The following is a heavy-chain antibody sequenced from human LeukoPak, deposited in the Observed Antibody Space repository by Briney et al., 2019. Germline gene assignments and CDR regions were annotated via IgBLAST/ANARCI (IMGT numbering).Heavy chain of an antibody. CDR1: GGSIMVAAYS. CDR3: ARGYGDNSGAFDI. D-gene: IGHD4-23*01. J-gene: IGHJ3*02. CDR2: IYYSGRS. Sequence: SETLSLTCTVSGGSIMVAAYSWSWIRQPPGKGLEWIGYIYYSGRSYYNPSLKSRVTIPLDRSKNQFSLRLSSVTAADTAVYFCARGYGDNSGAFDIWGQGTLVTVSS. V-gene: IGHV4-30-2*01.